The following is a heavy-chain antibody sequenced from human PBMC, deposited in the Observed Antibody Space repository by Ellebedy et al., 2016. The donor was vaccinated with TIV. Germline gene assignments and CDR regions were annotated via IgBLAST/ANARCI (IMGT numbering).Heavy chain of an antibody. CDR2: IDPDDSYT. CDR3: ARNSPYYYNGLDV. Sequence: GESLKISCKGSGYSFTSYWISWVRQVPGKGLEWMGRIDPDDSYTNYSPSFQGRVTFSADKSISTAYLPWDDLKASDTAMYYCARNSPYYYNGLDVWGHGTTVSVSS. V-gene: IGHV5-10-1*01. J-gene: IGHJ6*02. CDR1: GYSFTSYW. D-gene: IGHD2/OR15-2a*01.